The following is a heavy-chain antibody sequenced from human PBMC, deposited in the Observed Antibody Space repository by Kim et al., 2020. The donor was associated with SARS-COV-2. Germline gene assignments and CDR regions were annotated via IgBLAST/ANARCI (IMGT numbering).Heavy chain of an antibody. CDR3: AREGTASYYFDH. Sequence: VGSLRLSCAASGFTVSSNFMSWIRQAPGKGLEWVSVFYSGGSTYYADSVKGRFTISRDNSKNTLYLQMNSLRAEDTAVYYCAREGTASYYFDHWGQGTLV. CDR2: FYSGGST. V-gene: IGHV3-66*01. J-gene: IGHJ4*02. CDR1: GFTVSSNF.